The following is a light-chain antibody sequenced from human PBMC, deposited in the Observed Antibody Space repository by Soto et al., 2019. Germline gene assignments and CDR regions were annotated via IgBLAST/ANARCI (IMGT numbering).Light chain of an antibody. Sequence: DIQVTQAPSSLSASLGARVTITCRASQDISNYLAWYQQKPGKVPKPLIYAASSMHSGVPSRFSGSGSGTDFTLTISRLEPEDFATYYCQQSYSTPRTFGQGTKVDIK. CDR2: AAS. CDR3: QQSYSTPRT. V-gene: IGKV1-39*01. CDR1: QDISNY. J-gene: IGKJ1*01.